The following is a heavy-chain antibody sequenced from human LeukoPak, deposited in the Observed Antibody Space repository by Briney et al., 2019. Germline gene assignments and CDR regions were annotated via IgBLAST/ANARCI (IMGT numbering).Heavy chain of an antibody. J-gene: IGHJ5*02. V-gene: IGHV4-39*07. Sequence: PSETLSLTCTVSGGSISSSSYYWGWIRQPPGKGLEWIGSIYYSGSTYYNQSLKSRITISVDTSKNQFSLKLSSVTAADTAVYYCARATYSRPPSTWGRGTLVTVSS. CDR1: GGSISSSSYY. CDR2: IYYSGST. CDR3: ARATYSRPPST. D-gene: IGHD6-13*01.